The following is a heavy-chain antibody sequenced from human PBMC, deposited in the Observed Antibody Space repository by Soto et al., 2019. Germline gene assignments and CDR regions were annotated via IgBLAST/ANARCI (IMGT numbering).Heavy chain of an antibody. CDR3: ERDSPCFGVVPFNWFDP. V-gene: IGHV1-46*01. J-gene: IGHJ5*02. CDR1: GYTFTSYY. CDR2: INPSGDST. D-gene: IGHD3-3*01. Sequence: ASVKVSCKASGYTFTSYYMHWVRQAPGQGLEWIGIINPSGDSTSYAQTLQGRVTMTRDTSTSTVYMELSSLRSEDTAVYYCERDSPCFGVVPFNWFDPWGQGNLVTVS.